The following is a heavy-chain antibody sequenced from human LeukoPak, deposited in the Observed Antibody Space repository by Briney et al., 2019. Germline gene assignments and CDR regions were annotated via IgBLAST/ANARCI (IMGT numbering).Heavy chain of an antibody. D-gene: IGHD3-10*01. CDR1: GLTVSSNY. CDR2: IYSGGST. Sequence: GGSLRLSCAASGLTVSSNYMNWVRQAPGKGLGWVSVIYSGGSTYYADSVKGRFTISIDNSKNTLYLQMNSLRAEDTAVYYCARGAYGSGSYGDNWFDPWGQGTLLTVSS. V-gene: IGHV3-66*01. J-gene: IGHJ5*02. CDR3: ARGAYGSGSYGDNWFDP.